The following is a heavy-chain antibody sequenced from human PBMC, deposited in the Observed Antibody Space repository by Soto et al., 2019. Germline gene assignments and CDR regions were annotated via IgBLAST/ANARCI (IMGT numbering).Heavy chain of an antibody. J-gene: IGHJ6*02. Sequence: PGGSLRLSCAASGFTFSSYAMSWVRQAPGKGLEWVSAISGSGGSTYYADSVKGRFTISRDNSKNTLYLQMNSLRAEDTAVYYCAKDEYSYGIIGQPRKFGMDVWGQGTTVTVSS. V-gene: IGHV3-23*01. CDR2: ISGSGGST. D-gene: IGHD5-18*01. CDR3: AKDEYSYGIIGQPRKFGMDV. CDR1: GFTFSSYA.